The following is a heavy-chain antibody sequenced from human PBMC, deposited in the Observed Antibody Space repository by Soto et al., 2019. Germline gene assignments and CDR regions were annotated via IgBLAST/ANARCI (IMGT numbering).Heavy chain of an antibody. Sequence: EVQLLESGGGLVQPGGSLRLSCAASGFTFSSYAMSWVRQAPGKGLEWVSAISGSGGSTYYADSVKGRFTISRDNSKNPLYLQMNTLRAEDTALYYCAKTPIAYILTGYQGYFDLWGRGTLVTVSS. J-gene: IGHJ2*01. CDR1: GFTFSSYA. CDR3: AKTPIAYILTGYQGYFDL. CDR2: ISGSGGST. V-gene: IGHV3-23*01. D-gene: IGHD3-9*01.